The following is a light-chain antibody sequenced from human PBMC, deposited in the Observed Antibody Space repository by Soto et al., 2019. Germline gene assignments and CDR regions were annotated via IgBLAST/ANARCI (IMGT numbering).Light chain of an antibody. J-gene: IGKJ1*01. CDR1: QSISSW. CDR3: QQYNSYSRRT. Sequence: DIQINQSLSTVSASIGDRVTIPCRASQSISSWLAWYQQKPGKAPKLLIYDASSLESGVPSRFSGSGSGTEFTLTISSLQPDDFATYYCQQYNSYSRRTFCQGTIVDIK. V-gene: IGKV1-5*01. CDR2: DAS.